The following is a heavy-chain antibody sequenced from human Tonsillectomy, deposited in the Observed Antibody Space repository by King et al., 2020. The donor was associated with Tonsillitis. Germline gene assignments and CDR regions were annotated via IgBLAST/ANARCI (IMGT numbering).Heavy chain of an antibody. V-gene: IGHV3-9*01. D-gene: IGHD3-10*01. CDR2: ISWDRGYN. CDR3: AKDMHGSGTLDAFDF. J-gene: IGHJ3*01. Sequence: VQLVESGGGLVQPGRSLRLSCAASGFTFDEYAMAVVRQGPGRGLQWVAGISWDRGYNGYADSVRGRFTFSRENAKNSLYLQMNSLRAEDTALYYCAKDMHGSGTLDAFDFWGQGTMVTVSS. CDR1: GFTFDEYA.